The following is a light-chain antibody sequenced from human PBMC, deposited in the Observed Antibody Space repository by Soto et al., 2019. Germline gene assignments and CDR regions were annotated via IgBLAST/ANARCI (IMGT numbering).Light chain of an antibody. CDR3: NSFTTSDTYV. V-gene: IGLV2-18*02. J-gene: IGLJ1*01. CDR2: DVN. CDR1: SSDIGAYNR. Sequence: QSARTQPPSVSGSPGQSVTISCTGTSSDIGAYNRVSWYQQSPGAAPKLMICDVNNRPSGVPERFSGSKSGNTASLTIFGLQAEDEADYYCNSFTTSDTYVFGTGTKVTVL.